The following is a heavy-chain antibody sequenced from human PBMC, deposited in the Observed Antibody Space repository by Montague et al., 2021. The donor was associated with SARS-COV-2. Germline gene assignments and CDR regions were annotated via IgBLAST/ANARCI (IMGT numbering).Heavy chain of an antibody. CDR2: IYYSGST. J-gene: IGHJ6*02. Sequence: SETLSLTCTVSGGSISGSSYYWGWIRQPPGKGLEWIGSIYYSGSTYYDPSLKSRVTISVDTSKNQFSLKLSSVTAADTAVYYCARDTRITMIVVVQGYGMDVGGQGTTVTVSS. V-gene: IGHV4-39*07. CDR3: ARDTRITMIVVVQGYGMDV. D-gene: IGHD3-22*01. CDR1: GGSISGSSYY.